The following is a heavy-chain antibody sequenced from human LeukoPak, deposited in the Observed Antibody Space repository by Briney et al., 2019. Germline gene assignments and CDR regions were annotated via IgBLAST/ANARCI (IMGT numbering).Heavy chain of an antibody. Sequence: PSETLSLTCTVSGGSISSSSYYWGWIRQPPGKGLEWIGSISYSVSTYYNPSLKSRVTISVDTSNNQCSLKMSSVTAADTAVYYCARLEQQLMSRPPHYYYYYMDVWGKGTTVTVSS. CDR2: ISYSVST. CDR3: ARLEQQLMSRPPHYYYYYMDV. V-gene: IGHV4-39*01. D-gene: IGHD6-13*01. CDR1: GGSISSSSYY. J-gene: IGHJ6*03.